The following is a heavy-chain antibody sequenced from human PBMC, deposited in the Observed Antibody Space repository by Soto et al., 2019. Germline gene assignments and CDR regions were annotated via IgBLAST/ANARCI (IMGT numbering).Heavy chain of an antibody. V-gene: IGHV4-31*03. D-gene: IGHD3-22*01. CDR2: IYYSGTS. CDR1: SGSMYSGGYY. Sequence: SETLSLTCTVSSGSMYSGGYYWSWLRQHPGKGLEWIGFIYYSGTSYYNPSLQSRVAIFVDPSKNQFSLRLTSVTAADTAVYYCARALAVVTRGWFDSWGQGALVTVSS. CDR3: ARALAVVTRGWFDS. J-gene: IGHJ5*01.